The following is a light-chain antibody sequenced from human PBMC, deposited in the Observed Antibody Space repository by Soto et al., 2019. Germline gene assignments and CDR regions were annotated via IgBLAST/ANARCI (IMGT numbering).Light chain of an antibody. J-gene: IGKJ5*01. CDR2: ESS. CDR3: QQYSGSLT. Sequence: EIVLTQSPGTLSLYPGETATLSCRASQSLGGNNLAWYHHRPGQAPRLLIYESSRRATGIPDRFSGSGSGTDYTLAISGLEPEDFAIYSCQQYSGSLTFGQGTRLEIE. V-gene: IGKV3-20*01. CDR1: QSLGGNN.